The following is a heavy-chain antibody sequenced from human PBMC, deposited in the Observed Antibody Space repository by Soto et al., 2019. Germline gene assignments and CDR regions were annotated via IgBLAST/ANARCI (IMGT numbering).Heavy chain of an antibody. Sequence: KTSETLSLTCTVSGDSMYSTSYYWAWIRQPPGKGLEWIGSMYYSGSTQYNPSLKSRVTMSVDTSKNQFYLKLRSVTAADTAVYYCARSSSRAFQPLEWVDPLDCWGQGTPVTVSS. CDR1: GDSMYSTSYY. V-gene: IGHV4-39*01. D-gene: IGHD3-3*01. J-gene: IGHJ4*02. CDR2: MYYSGST. CDR3: ARSSSRAFQPLEWVDPLDC.